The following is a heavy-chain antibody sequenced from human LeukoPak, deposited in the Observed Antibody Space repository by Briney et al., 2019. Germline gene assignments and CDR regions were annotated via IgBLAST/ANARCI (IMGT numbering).Heavy chain of an antibody. CDR3: ARRYFDSSDPFDY. D-gene: IGHD3-9*01. CDR1: GGSISSGSYY. V-gene: IGHV4-61*02. J-gene: IGHJ4*02. CDR2: IYTSGST. Sequence: SETLSLTCTVSGGSISSGSYYWSWIRQPAGKGLEWIGRIYTSGSTNYNPSLKSRVTISVDTSKNQFSLKLSSVTAADTAVYYCARRYFDSSDPFDYWGQGTLVTVSS.